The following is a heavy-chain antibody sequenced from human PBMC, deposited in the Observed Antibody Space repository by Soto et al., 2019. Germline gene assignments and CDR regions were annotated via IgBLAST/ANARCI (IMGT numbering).Heavy chain of an antibody. D-gene: IGHD3-10*01. J-gene: IGHJ3*02. CDR2: ISSSSSYI. CDR1: GFTFSSYS. Sequence: EVQLVESGGGLVKPGGSLRLSCAASGFTFSSYSMNWVRQAPGKGLEWVSSISSSSSYIYYADSVKGRFTISRDNAKNSLYLQMNSLRAEDTAVYYCARSLAFGNAFDIWGQGTMVTVSS. CDR3: ARSLAFGNAFDI. V-gene: IGHV3-21*01.